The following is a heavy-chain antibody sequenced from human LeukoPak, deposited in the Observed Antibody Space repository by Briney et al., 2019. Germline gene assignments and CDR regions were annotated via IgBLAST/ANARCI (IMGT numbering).Heavy chain of an antibody. V-gene: IGHV3-7*05. CDR1: GFTFSSYW. CDR3: ARDRGSSTFDM. CDR2: TNKDGSEK. J-gene: IGHJ3*02. Sequence: PGGSLRLSCVASGFTFSSYWMAWVRQAPGKGLEWVANTNKDGSEKNYVDSVKGRLTISRDNAKNSLCLQMNSLRAEDTAVYYCARDRGSSTFDMWGQGTMVIIPS.